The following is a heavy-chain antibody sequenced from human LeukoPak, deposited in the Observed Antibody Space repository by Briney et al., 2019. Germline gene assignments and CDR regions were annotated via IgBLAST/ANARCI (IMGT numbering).Heavy chain of an antibody. V-gene: IGHV4-38-2*02. Sequence: SETLSLTCTVSGGSISSYYWGWIRQPPGKGLEWIGSIYHSGSTYYNPSLKSRVTISVDTSKNQFSLKLSSVTAADTAVYYCAILDLDCGGDCYSDAFDIWGQGTMVTVSS. CDR2: IYHSGST. J-gene: IGHJ3*02. D-gene: IGHD2-21*02. CDR3: AILDLDCGGDCYSDAFDI. CDR1: GGSISSYY.